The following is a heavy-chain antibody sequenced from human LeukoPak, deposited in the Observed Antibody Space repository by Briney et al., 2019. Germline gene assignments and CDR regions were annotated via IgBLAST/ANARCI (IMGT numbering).Heavy chain of an antibody. CDR1: RFSFKNAW. CDR2: INQDGSDK. Sequence: PGGSLRLSCAASRFSFKNAWMTWVRQAPGKGLEWVASINQDGSDKRYVDSVKGRFTISRDNAKNSLYLQMSSLGAEDTAMYYCARGDNWNSYYYYYMDVWGKGTTVTVSS. CDR3: ARGDNWNSYYYYYMDV. J-gene: IGHJ6*03. D-gene: IGHD1-7*01. V-gene: IGHV3-7*01.